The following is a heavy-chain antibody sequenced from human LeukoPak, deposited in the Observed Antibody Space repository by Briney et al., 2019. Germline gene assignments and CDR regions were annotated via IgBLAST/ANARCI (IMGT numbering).Heavy chain of an antibody. CDR2: IYSGGST. Sequence: GGSLRLSCAASGFTVSSNYMSWVRQAPGKGLEWVSVIYSGGSTYYADSVKGRLTISRDNSKNTLYLQMNSLRAEDTAVYYCASSLLLGYHGSYGMDVWGQGTTVTVSS. D-gene: IGHD7-27*01. CDR3: ASSLLLGYHGSYGMDV. J-gene: IGHJ6*02. V-gene: IGHV3-53*01. CDR1: GFTVSSNY.